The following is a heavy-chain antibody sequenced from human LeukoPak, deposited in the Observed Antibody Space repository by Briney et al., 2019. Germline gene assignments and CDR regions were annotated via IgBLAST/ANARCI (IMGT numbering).Heavy chain of an antibody. D-gene: IGHD3-22*01. V-gene: IGHV1-46*01. CDR3: ARDPYYYDSSGY. CDR2: INPSGGST. CDR1: GYTLTDHH. Sequence: ASVKVSCKASGYTLTDHHLIWVRQAPGQGLEWMGIINPSGGSTSYAQKFQGRVTMTRDTSTSTVYMELSSLRSEDTAVYYCARDPYYYDSSGYWGQGTLVTVSS. J-gene: IGHJ4*02.